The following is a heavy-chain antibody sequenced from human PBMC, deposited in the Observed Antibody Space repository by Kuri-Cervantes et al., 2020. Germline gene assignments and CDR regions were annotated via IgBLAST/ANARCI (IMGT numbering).Heavy chain of an antibody. V-gene: IGHV3-48*02. Sequence: GGSLRLSCAASGFTFSSYSMNWVRQAPGKGLEWVSYISSSSSTIYYADSVKGRFTISRDNAKNSLYLQMNSLRDEDTAVYYCARETVTTYYYYYYGMDVWGQGTTVTVSS. J-gene: IGHJ6*02. CDR2: ISSSSSTI. D-gene: IGHD4-17*01. CDR1: GFTFSSYS. CDR3: ARETVTTYYYYYYGMDV.